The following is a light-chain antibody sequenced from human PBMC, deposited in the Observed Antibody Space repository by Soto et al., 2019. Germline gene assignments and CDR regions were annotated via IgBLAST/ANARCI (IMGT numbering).Light chain of an antibody. CDR3: HQYDNPPLT. CDR1: QGITKY. J-gene: IGKJ4*01. V-gene: IGKV1-33*01. CDR2: AAY. Sequence: DIRMPQSXSSLSASVRDXXXXXXXATQGITKYLAWYQQGXGRAGNVMLSAAYXLRKGVPARFTGSGSGTDFTFTTNRLQPEDIATYYCHQYDNPPLTFGGGTKVDIK.